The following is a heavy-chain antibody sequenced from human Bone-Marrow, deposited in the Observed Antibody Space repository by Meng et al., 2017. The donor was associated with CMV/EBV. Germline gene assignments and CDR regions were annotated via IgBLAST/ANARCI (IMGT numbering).Heavy chain of an antibody. V-gene: IGHV4-61*01. CDR3: VRELRYSRGWSRFDP. CDR1: GVSVNSDYNY. J-gene: IGHJ5*02. CDR2: FHYSGSS. Sequence: QVQLQESGPGLVKPSETLSLTCTVSGVSVNSDYNYWSWIRQPPGKGLEWMGFFHYSGSSTYNPSLRSRVTISGDTSNNQFFLRLSSVTAADTAVYYCVRELRYSRGWSRFDPWGPGTLVTVSS. D-gene: IGHD6-19*01.